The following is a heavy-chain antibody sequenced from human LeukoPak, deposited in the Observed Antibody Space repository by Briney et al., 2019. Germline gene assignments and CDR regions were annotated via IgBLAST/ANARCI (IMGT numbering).Heavy chain of an antibody. V-gene: IGHV4-39*07. CDR1: GGSISSSSYY. J-gene: IGHJ4*02. CDR3: ARSRRGNFDY. CDR2: IYHSGST. D-gene: IGHD2-15*01. Sequence: SETLSLTCTISGGSISSSSYYWGWIRQPPGKGLEWIGYIYHSGSTYYNPSLKSRVTISVDRSKNQFSLKLSPVTAADTAVYYCARSRRGNFDYWGQGTLVTVSS.